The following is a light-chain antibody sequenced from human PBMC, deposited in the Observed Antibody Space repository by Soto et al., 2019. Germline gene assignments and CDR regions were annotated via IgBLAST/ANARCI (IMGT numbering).Light chain of an antibody. V-gene: IGLV4-69*01. CDR2: TNSDGNH. Sequence: QLVLTQSPSASASLGASVKLTCTLSSGHSNYDIAWHQLQPEKGPRFLMKTNSDGNHMKGDGIPDRFSGSISGAERYLTISSLQSEDEADYYCQTWGTDIAVFDGGTKLTVL. CDR3: QTWGTDIAV. CDR1: SGHSNYD. J-gene: IGLJ3*02.